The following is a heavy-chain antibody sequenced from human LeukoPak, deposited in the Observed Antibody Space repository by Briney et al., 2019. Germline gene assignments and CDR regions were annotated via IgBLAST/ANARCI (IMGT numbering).Heavy chain of an antibody. Sequence: GGSLRLSCAASGFTFSDYYMSWIRQAPGKGLEWVSYISSSGSTIYYADSVKGRFTISRDNTWTTVFLQMTSLTPEDSGVYYCAKDPNQLLTLDHWGQGTLVTVSS. D-gene: IGHD1-1*01. J-gene: IGHJ4*02. CDR3: AKDPNQLLTLDH. CDR2: ISSSGSTI. V-gene: IGHV3-11*04. CDR1: GFTFSDYY.